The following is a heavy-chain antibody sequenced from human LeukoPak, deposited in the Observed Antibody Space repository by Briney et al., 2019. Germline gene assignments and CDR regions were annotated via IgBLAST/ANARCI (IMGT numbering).Heavy chain of an antibody. CDR3: ATHLGGSGYAADY. D-gene: IGHD3-22*01. J-gene: IGHJ4*02. CDR2: INPNSGGT. Sequence: ASVKVSCKASGYTFSAHYMHWVRQAPGQGLEWMGRINPNSGGTNYAQKFQGRVTMTRDTSISTGYMELSRLRSDDTAVYYCATHLGGSGYAADYWGQGTLVTVPS. CDR1: GYTFSAHY. V-gene: IGHV1-2*06.